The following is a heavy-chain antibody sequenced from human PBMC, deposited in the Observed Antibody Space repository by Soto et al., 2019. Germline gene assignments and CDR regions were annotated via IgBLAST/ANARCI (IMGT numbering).Heavy chain of an antibody. CDR1: GYTFTSYG. Sequence: QVQLVQSGAEVKKPGASVKVSCKASGYTFTSYGISWVRRAPGQGLEWMGWISAYNGNTNYAQKLQGRVTMTTDTSTSTAYMELRSLRSDDTAVYYCARDPRYYDFWIGYPRYYGMDVWGQGTTVTVSS. V-gene: IGHV1-18*04. J-gene: IGHJ6*02. CDR3: ARDPRYYDFWIGYPRYYGMDV. D-gene: IGHD3-3*01. CDR2: ISAYNGNT.